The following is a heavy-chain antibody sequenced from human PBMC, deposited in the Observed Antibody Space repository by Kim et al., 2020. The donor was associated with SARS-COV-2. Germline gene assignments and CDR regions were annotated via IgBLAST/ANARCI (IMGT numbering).Heavy chain of an antibody. V-gene: IGHV5-51*01. CDR3: ARHLRITGTDYYYGMDV. D-gene: IGHD1-20*01. Sequence: GESLKISCKGSGYSFTSYWIGWVRQMPGKGLEWMGIIYPGDSDTRYSPSFQGQVTISADKSISTAYLQWSSLKASDTAMYYCARHLRITGTDYYYGMDVWGQGTTVTVSS. J-gene: IGHJ6*02. CDR1: GYSFTSYW. CDR2: IYPGDSDT.